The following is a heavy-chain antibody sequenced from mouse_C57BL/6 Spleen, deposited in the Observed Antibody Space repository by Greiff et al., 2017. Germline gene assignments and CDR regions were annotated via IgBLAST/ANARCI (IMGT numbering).Heavy chain of an antibody. V-gene: IGHV1-80*01. CDR2: IYPGDGDT. CDR3: ARGYYGSSYGYFDV. D-gene: IGHD1-1*01. J-gene: IGHJ1*03. CDR1: GYAFSSYW. Sequence: VQLQQSGAELVKPGASVKISCKASGYAFSSYWMNWVKQRPGKGLEWIGQIYPGDGDTNYNGKFKGKATLTADKSSSTAYMQLSSLTSEDSAVYSCARGYYGSSYGYFDVWGTGTTVTVSS.